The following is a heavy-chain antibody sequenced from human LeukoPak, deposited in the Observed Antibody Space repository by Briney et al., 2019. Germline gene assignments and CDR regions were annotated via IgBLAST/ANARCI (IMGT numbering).Heavy chain of an antibody. D-gene: IGHD6-19*01. CDR1: GYTFTGYY. CDR2: INPNSGGT. J-gene: IGHJ5*02. Sequence: GASVKVSCKASGYTFTGYYMHWVRQAPGQGLEWMGWINPNSGGTNYAQKFQGRVTMTRDTSISTAYMELSRLRSDDTAVYYCARRIAVAGRNWFDPWGQGTLVTVSS. CDR3: ARRIAVAGRNWFDP. V-gene: IGHV1-2*02.